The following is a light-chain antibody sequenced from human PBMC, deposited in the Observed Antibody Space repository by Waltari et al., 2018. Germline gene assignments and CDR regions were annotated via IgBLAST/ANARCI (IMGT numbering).Light chain of an antibody. CDR3: QQRSSLLPVT. V-gene: IGKV3-11*01. Sequence: EIVLTQSPGTVSLSPGERATLSCRASQNVDNYVAWYQQRPGQTPKLLIYVASNRATGVPARFSGSGSGTDFTLTISGLEPEDFAVYYCQQRSSLLPVTFGGGTKVEIK. CDR2: VAS. J-gene: IGKJ4*01. CDR1: QNVDNY.